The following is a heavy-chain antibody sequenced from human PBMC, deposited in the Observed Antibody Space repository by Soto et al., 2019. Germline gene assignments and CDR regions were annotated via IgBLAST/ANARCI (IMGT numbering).Heavy chain of an antibody. CDR2: IIPIFGTA. D-gene: IGHD4-17*01. CDR1: GGTFSSYA. Sequence: QVQLVQSGAEVKKPGSSVKVSCKASGGTFSSYAISWVRQAPGQGLEWMGGIIPIFGTANYAQKFQGRVTITADESRSTAYMELSSLRSEDTAVYYCARAGGDYGDYPAHYYYYGMDVWGQGTTVTVSS. V-gene: IGHV1-69*01. J-gene: IGHJ6*02. CDR3: ARAGGDYGDYPAHYYYYGMDV.